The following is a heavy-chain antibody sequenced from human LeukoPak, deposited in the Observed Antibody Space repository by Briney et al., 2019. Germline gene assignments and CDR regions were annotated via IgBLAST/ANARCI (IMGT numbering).Heavy chain of an antibody. Sequence: SETLSLTCTVSGGSISSYYWSWIRLPPGKGLEWIGYIYYSGSTNYSPSLKSRVTISVDTSKNQFSLKLSSVTAADTAVYYCARDRGPRGIAVAGTAYWGQGTLVTVSS. CDR2: IYYSGST. J-gene: IGHJ4*02. D-gene: IGHD6-19*01. CDR1: GGSISSYY. CDR3: ARDRGPRGIAVAGTAY. V-gene: IGHV4-59*12.